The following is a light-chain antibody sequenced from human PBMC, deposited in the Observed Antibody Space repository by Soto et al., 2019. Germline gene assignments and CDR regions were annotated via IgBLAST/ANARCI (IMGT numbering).Light chain of an antibody. CDR2: AAS. CDR1: QGIRDD. Sequence: AIQMTQSPSSLSASVGDRVTITCRASQGIRDDLGWYQQKPGKAPKLLIYAASSLQSGVPSRFSGSGSGTDFPLTFSSLQHEDFANYNCLQYYNYPYTFGQGTMLEIK. CDR3: LQYYNYPYT. V-gene: IGKV1-6*01. J-gene: IGKJ2*01.